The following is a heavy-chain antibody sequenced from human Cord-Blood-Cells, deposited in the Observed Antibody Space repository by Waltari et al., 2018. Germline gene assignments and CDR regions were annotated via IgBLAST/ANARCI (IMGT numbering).Heavy chain of an antibody. Sequence: QVQLQQWGAGLLKPSETLSLTCAVDGGSFSGYYWSWTRQPPGKGLEWIGEINHSGSTNYNPSLKSRVTISVDTSKNQFSLKLSSVTAADTAVYYCARPRIVGATRAFDIWGHGTMVTVSS. D-gene: IGHD1-26*01. V-gene: IGHV4-34*01. CDR1: GGSFSGYY. J-gene: IGHJ3*02. CDR3: ARPRIVGATRAFDI. CDR2: INHSGST.